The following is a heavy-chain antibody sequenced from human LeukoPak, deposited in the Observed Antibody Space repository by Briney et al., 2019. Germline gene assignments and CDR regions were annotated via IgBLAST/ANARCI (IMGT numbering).Heavy chain of an antibody. Sequence: GGSLRLSCAASGFTISDHYIDWVRQAPGKGLEWVGRSRNKVNSDTTEYAASVKGRFTVSSEDSKNSLYLQMNSLKTEDTALYYCTRGYSGTDIYAFDIWGLGTMVTVSS. CDR1: GFTISDHY. V-gene: IGHV3-72*01. J-gene: IGHJ3*02. CDR3: TRGYSGTDIYAFDI. CDR2: SRNKVNSDTT. D-gene: IGHD1-26*01.